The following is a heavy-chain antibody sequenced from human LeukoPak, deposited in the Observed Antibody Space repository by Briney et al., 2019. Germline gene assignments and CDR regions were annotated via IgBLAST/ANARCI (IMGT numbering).Heavy chain of an antibody. V-gene: IGHV4-4*07. CDR2: IYTSGST. D-gene: IGHD3-10*01. Sequence: SETLSLTCTVSGGSISSYYWSCIRQPAGKGLEWIGRIYTSGSTNYNPSLKSRVTISVDKSKNQFSLKLSSVTAADTAVYYCARGIGTHGQYYCYYYMDVWGKGTTVTVSS. CDR1: GGSISSYY. J-gene: IGHJ6*03. CDR3: ARGIGTHGQYYCYYYMDV.